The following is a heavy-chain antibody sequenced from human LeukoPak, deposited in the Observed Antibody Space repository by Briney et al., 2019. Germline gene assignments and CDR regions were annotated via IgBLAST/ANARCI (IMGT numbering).Heavy chain of an antibody. V-gene: IGHV4-39*01. CDR3: ARLSLYYDFWSGYYLF. CDR2: IYYSGST. CDR1: GGSISSSSYY. Sequence: SETLSLTCTVSGGSISSSSYYWGWIRQPPGKGLEWIGSIYYSGSTYYNPSLKSRAAISVDTSKNQFSLKLSSVTAADTAVYYCARLSLYYDFWSGYYLFWGQGTLVTVSS. D-gene: IGHD3-3*01. J-gene: IGHJ4*02.